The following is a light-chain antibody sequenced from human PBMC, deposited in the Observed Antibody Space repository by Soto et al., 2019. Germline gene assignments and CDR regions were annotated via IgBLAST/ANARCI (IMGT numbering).Light chain of an antibody. Sequence: QSVLAQPASVSGSPGQSITISCSGTSSDVGGYNYVSWYQQYPGKAPKLIIYEVTNRPSGVSNRFSGSKSGNTASLTISGLQAEDEADYYCSSYTSSSTLSVFAAGTKVTVL. CDR3: SSYTSSSTLSV. CDR2: EVT. J-gene: IGLJ1*01. V-gene: IGLV2-14*01. CDR1: SSDVGGYNY.